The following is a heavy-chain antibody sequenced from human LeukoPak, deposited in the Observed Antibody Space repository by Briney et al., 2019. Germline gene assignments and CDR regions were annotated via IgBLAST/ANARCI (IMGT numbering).Heavy chain of an antibody. CDR3: ARQSVGLGYYFDY. Sequence: GGSLRLSCAASGFTFSSYWMNWVRQAPGKGLEWVANIKQDGTEKYYVDSVKGRFTISRDNAKNSLYLQMNSLRAEDTAVYYCARQSVGLGYYFDYWGQGTLVTVSS. J-gene: IGHJ4*02. CDR1: GFTFSSYW. D-gene: IGHD1-26*01. CDR2: IKQDGTEK. V-gene: IGHV3-7*01.